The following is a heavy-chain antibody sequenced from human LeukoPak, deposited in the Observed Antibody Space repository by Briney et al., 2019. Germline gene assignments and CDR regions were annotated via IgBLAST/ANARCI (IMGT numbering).Heavy chain of an antibody. D-gene: IGHD3-22*01. V-gene: IGHV3-30*04. J-gene: IGHJ4*02. CDR2: ISYDGSNK. CDR3: ATGDDSSGYYSEFDY. CDR1: GFTFSSYA. Sequence: GGSLRLSCAASGFTFSSYAMHWVRQAPGKGLEWVAVISYDGSNKYYADSVKGRFTISRDNSKNTLYLQMNSLRAEDTAVYYCATGDDSSGYYSEFDYWGQGTLVTVSS.